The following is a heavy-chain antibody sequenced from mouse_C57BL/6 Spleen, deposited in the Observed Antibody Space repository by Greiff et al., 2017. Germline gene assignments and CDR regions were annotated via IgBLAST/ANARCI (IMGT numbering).Heavy chain of an antibody. CDR1: GYTFTSYW. D-gene: IGHD1-1*01. CDR3: ARRADGYYGSYWYFDV. J-gene: IGHJ1*03. Sequence: VKLQQPGAELVMPGASVKLSCKASGYTFTSYWMHWVKQRPGQGLEWIGEIDPSDSYTNYNQKFKGKSTLTVDKSSSTAYMQLSSLTSEDSAVYYCARRADGYYGSYWYFDVWGTGTTVTVSS. V-gene: IGHV1-69*01. CDR2: IDPSDSYT.